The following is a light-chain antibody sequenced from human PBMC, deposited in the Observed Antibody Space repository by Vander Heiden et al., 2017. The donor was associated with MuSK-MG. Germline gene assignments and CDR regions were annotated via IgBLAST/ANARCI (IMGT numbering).Light chain of an antibody. CDR3: QQYDSYLIT. CDR2: AAS. Sequence: AIRMTQSPSSFSASTGDRVTITCRASQGISSYLAWYQQKPGKAPKLLIYAASTLQSGVPSRFSGSGSGTDFTLTISCLQSEDFATYYCQQYDSYLITFGQGTPLEIK. CDR1: QGISSY. V-gene: IGKV1-8*01. J-gene: IGKJ5*01.